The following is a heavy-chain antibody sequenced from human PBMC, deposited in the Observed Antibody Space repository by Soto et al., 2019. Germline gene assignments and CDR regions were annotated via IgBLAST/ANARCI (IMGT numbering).Heavy chain of an antibody. V-gene: IGHV2-5*02. CDR2: IYWDDDK. CDR1: GFSLSTSGVG. J-gene: IGHJ5*02. Sequence: QITLKESGPTLVKPTQTLTLTCTFSGFSLSTSGVGVGWIRQSPGKALEWLALIYWDDDKRYSLSLKSRVTIIKDTPKNQVVVLMTNMDPVDTATYYCARRPSHGHYNWTPNWFDPWGQGTLVTVSS. CDR3: ARRPSHGHYNWTPNWFDP. D-gene: IGHD1-20*01.